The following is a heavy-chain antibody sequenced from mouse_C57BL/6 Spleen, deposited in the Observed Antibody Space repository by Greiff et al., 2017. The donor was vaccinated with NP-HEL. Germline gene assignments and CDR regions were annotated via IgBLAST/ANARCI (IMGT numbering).Heavy chain of an antibody. CDR3: ARSGGGY. V-gene: IGHV1-81*01. CDR2: IYPRSGNT. CDR1: GYTFTSYG. D-gene: IGHD1-1*02. Sequence: QVQLQQSGAELARPGASVKLSCKASGYTFTSYGISWVKQRTGQGLEWIGEIYPRSGNTYYNEKFKGKATLTADKSSSTAYMELRSLTSEDSAVYFCARSGGGYWGQGTTLTVSS. J-gene: IGHJ2*01.